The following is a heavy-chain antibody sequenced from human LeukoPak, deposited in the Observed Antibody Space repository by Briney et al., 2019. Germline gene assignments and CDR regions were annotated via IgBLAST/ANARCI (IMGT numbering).Heavy chain of an antibody. Sequence: PLETLSLTCTVSGGSISSYYWSWIRQPPGKGLEWIGYIYYSGSTNYNPSLKSRVTISVDTSKNQFSLKLSSVTAADTAVYYCASNYYGSGSLDYWGQGNLVTVSS. J-gene: IGHJ4*02. V-gene: IGHV4-59*08. D-gene: IGHD3-10*01. CDR1: GGSISSYY. CDR2: IYYSGST. CDR3: ASNYYGSGSLDY.